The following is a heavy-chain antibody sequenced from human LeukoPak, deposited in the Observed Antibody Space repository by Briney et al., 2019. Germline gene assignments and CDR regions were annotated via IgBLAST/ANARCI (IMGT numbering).Heavy chain of an antibody. Sequence: SETLSLTCSVSGGSISSYYWSWIRQPAGKGLEWIGRMHTSGSTNYNPSLKSRVTMSVDTSKNRFSLKLSSVTAADTAVYYCARDSYYYGSGSYYLDYWGQGTLVTVSS. CDR3: ARDSYYYGSGSYYLDY. J-gene: IGHJ4*02. V-gene: IGHV4-4*07. D-gene: IGHD3-10*01. CDR1: GGSISSYY. CDR2: MHTSGST.